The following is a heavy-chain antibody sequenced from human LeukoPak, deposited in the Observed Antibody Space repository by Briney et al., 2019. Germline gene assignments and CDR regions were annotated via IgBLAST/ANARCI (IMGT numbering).Heavy chain of an antibody. D-gene: IGHD4-17*01. V-gene: IGHV3-7*01. CDR3: ARAGQWSVTTSRWYYDL. CDR2: IKEDGSEK. CDR1: GFIFSGYW. Sequence: GGSLRLSCAASGFIFSGYWAAWVRQAPGKGLEWVANIKEDGSEKNCVDSVKGRFTISRDNAKNSLYLQMNSLRAEDTAVYYCARAGQWSVTTSRWYYDLWGRGTLVTVSS. J-gene: IGHJ2*01.